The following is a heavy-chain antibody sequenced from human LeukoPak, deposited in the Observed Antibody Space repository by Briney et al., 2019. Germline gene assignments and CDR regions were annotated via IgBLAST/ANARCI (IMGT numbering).Heavy chain of an antibody. Sequence: GGSLRLSCAASGFTFSSYAMHWVRQAPGKGLEWVAVISYDGSNKYYADSVKGRFTISRDNSKNTLYLQMYSLRAEDTAVYYCARDLDGTMHDGDYWGQGTLVSVSS. CDR1: GFTFSSYA. CDR3: ARDLDGTMHDGDY. J-gene: IGHJ4*02. D-gene: IGHD1-14*01. CDR2: ISYDGSNK. V-gene: IGHV3-30-3*01.